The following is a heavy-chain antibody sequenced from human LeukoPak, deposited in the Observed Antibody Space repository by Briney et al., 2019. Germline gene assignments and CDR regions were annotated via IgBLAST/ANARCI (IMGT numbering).Heavy chain of an antibody. V-gene: IGHV3-30*01. J-gene: IGHJ4*02. CDR1: GFTFSSYS. CDR3: AKDRSYGSGMGVFDY. D-gene: IGHD3-10*01. Sequence: GGSLRLSCTASGFTFSSYSMHWVRQAPGKGLGWVAVIGTDASLTYYADFVKGRFTISRDNSKGTLYLQMNSLRAEDTAVYYCAKDRSYGSGMGVFDYWGQGTLVTVSS. CDR2: IGTDASLT.